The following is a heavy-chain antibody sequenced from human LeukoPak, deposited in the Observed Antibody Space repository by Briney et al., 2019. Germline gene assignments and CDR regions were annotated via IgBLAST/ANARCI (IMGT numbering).Heavy chain of an antibody. D-gene: IGHD4-11*01. J-gene: IGHJ3*02. Sequence: SETLSLTCTVSGGSISTYYWSWIRQPAGKGLEWIGHIYTSGSTTYSPSLKSRVTMSVDRSKNQFSLKLSSVTAADTAVYYCARVPNDYTISGVFHIWGQGTMVTVSS. CDR1: GGSISTYY. CDR2: IYTSGST. CDR3: ARVPNDYTISGVFHI. V-gene: IGHV4-4*07.